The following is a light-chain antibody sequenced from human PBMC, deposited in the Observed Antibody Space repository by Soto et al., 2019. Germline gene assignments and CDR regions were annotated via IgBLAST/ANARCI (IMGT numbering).Light chain of an antibody. CDR2: EVS. CDR1: SSDVGYYGY. J-gene: IGLJ1*01. Sequence: QSSLTQPPSASGSPGQSVTISCTGTSSDVGYYGYVSWYQQHPGKAPKLIIFEVSKRPSGVPDRFSGSKSGNTASLTVSGLQGEDEADYYCSSYAGSKHYVVGTGTKVTV. V-gene: IGLV2-8*01. CDR3: SSYAGSKHYV.